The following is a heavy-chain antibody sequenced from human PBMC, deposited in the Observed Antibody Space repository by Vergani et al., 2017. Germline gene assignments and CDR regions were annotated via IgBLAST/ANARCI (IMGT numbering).Heavy chain of an antibody. V-gene: IGHV3-15*01. CDR2: IKSKTDGGTT. CDR1: GFTFSNAW. Sequence: EVQLVESGGGLVKPGGSLRLSCAASGFTFSNAWMSWVRQAPGKGLEWVGRIKSKTDGGTTDYAAPVKGRFTISRDDSKNTLYLQMNSLRAEDTAVYYCARDAPGRIVLRMDVWGQGTTVTVSS. D-gene: IGHD3-22*01. CDR3: ARDAPGRIVLRMDV. J-gene: IGHJ6*02.